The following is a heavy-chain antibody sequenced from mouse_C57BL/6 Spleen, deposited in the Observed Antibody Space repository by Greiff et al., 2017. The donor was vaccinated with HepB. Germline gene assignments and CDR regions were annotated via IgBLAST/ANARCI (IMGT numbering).Heavy chain of an antibody. J-gene: IGHJ2*01. CDR3: ARGGSSWGYFDY. D-gene: IGHD1-1*01. V-gene: IGHV1-69*01. CDR2: IDPSDSYT. Sequence: VQLQQPGAELVMPGASVKLSCKASGYTFTSYWMHWVKQRPGQGLEWIGEIDPSDSYTNYNQKFKGKSTLTVDKSSSTAYMQLSSLTSEDSAVYYCARGGSSWGYFDYWGQGTTLTVSS. CDR1: GYTFTSYW.